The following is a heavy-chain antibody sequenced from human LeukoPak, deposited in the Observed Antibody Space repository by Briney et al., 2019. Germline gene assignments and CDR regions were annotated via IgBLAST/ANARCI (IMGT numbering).Heavy chain of an antibody. V-gene: IGHV4-39*02. CDR2: IYYSGST. D-gene: IGHD4-17*01. Sequence: PSETLSLTCTVPGGSISSSSYYWGWIRQPPGKGLEWIGSIYYSGSTYYNPSPKSRVTISIDTSRNRFSLRMTSVTAADTAVYFCAREKAFGDYAYWGQGTLVTVSS. CDR3: AREKAFGDYAY. J-gene: IGHJ4*02. CDR1: GGSISSSSYY.